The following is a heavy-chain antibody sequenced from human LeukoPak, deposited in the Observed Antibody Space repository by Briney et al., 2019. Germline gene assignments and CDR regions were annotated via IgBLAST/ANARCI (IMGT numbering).Heavy chain of an antibody. D-gene: IGHD4-17*01. CDR1: RGSISTSNYY. J-gene: IGHJ3*02. CDR3: ARGARGVTTFSAFDI. CDR2: IYYSGST. Sequence: SETLSLTCTVSRGSISTSNYYWGWVRQPPGKGLEWIGYIYYSGSTYYNPSLKSRVTISVDTSKNQFSLKLSSVTAADTAVYYCARGARGVTTFSAFDIWGQGTMVTVSS. V-gene: IGHV4-61*05.